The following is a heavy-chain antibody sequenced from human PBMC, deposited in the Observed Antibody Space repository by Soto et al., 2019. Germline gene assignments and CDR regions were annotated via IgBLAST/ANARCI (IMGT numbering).Heavy chain of an antibody. Sequence: GGSLRLSCAASGFTFSSYGMHWVRQAPGKGLELVSVISESGGSTHYADSVRGRSTVSRDNSKNSLSLRMNSLRDEDTAVYFCAKRSPYSSGCYPPIFDYWGQGALVTVSS. CDR3: AKRSPYSSGCYPPIFDY. J-gene: IGHJ4*02. D-gene: IGHD6-25*01. V-gene: IGHV3-23*01. CDR2: ISESGGST. CDR1: GFTFSSYG.